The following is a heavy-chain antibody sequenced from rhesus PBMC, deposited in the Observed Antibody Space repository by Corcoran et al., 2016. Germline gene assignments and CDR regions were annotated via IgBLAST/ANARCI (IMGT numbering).Heavy chain of an antibody. D-gene: IGHD4-23*01. CDR2: IGGGSGRT. V-gene: IGHV4-127*01. Sequence: QVQLQESGPGLVKPSETLSLTCAVSGYSISSGYGWRWIRQPPGKGLEWIGYIGGGSGRTNHNPSLQSRVTLSKETSKNQFSLKLSSVTAADTAVYYCASTVTTPGFDYWGQGVLVTVSS. CDR1: GYSISSGYG. J-gene: IGHJ4*01. CDR3: ASTVTTPGFDY.